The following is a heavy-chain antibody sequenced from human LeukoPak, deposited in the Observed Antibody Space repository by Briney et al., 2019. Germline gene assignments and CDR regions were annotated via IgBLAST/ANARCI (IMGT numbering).Heavy chain of an antibody. CDR3: ARGASEHYYDSSGYWGSAFDI. Sequence: GGSLRLSCAASGFTFSDYYMSWIRQAPGKGLEWVSYISSSGSTIYYADSVKGRFTISRDNAKNSLYLQMNSLRAEDTAVYYCARGASEHYYDSSGYWGSAFDIWGQGTMVTVSS. CDR2: ISSSGSTI. CDR1: GFTFSDYY. J-gene: IGHJ3*02. D-gene: IGHD3-22*01. V-gene: IGHV3-11*01.